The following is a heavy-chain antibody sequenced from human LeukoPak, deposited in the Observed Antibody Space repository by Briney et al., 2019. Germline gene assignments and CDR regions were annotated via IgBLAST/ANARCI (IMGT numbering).Heavy chain of an antibody. J-gene: IGHJ4*02. CDR3: ARGLGSGSYYHY. Sequence: SETLSLTCAVYGGSFSGYYWSWIRQPPGKGLEWIGEINHSGSTHYNPSLKSRVTISVDTSKNQFSLKLSSVTAADTAVYYCARGLGSGSYYHYWGQGTLVTVSS. V-gene: IGHV4-34*01. CDR1: GGSFSGYY. D-gene: IGHD3-10*01. CDR2: INHSGST.